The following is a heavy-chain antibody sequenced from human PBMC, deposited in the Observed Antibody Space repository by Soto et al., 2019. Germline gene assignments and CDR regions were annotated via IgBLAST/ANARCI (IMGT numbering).Heavy chain of an antibody. CDR3: AKDVNYDMLAGYYYY. CDR2: FHYSENT. CDR1: GGSISSGPYS. D-gene: IGHD3-9*01. J-gene: IGHJ4*02. V-gene: IGHV4-39*07. Sequence: SETLSLTCTVSGGSISSGPYSWGWIRQPPGEGLEWIATFHYSENTYFNRSLESRVTISVDTSKNQFSLKVTSLTVADTAVYYCAKDVNYDMLAGYYYYWGQGTLVTVSS.